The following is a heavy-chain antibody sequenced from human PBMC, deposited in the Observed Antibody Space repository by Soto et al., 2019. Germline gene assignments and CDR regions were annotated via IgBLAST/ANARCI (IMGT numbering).Heavy chain of an antibody. CDR2: IIPIFGTA. CDR1: GGTFSSYA. D-gene: IGHD6-6*01. J-gene: IGHJ4*02. Sequence: ASVKVSCKASGGTFSSYAISWVRQAPGQGLEWMGGIIPIFGTANYAQKFQGRVTITADESTSTAYMELSRLRSEDTAVYLCASGLVVSREVWASRQFDYWGKGTLVTVSS. V-gene: IGHV1-69*13. CDR3: ASGLVVSREVWASRQFDY.